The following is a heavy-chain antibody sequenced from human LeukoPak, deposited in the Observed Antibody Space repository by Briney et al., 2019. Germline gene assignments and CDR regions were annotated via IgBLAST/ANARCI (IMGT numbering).Heavy chain of an antibody. Sequence: GGSLRLSCAASGFTFRNHGMHWVRQAPGKGLEWVAFIWYDGSNAYYADSVKGRFTISRDNSRNTLYLQMNSLRAEDTAVYYCARDIGARRLDYWGQGTPVTVSS. D-gene: IGHD6-6*01. V-gene: IGHV3-33*01. CDR1: GFTFRNHG. J-gene: IGHJ4*02. CDR2: IWYDGSNA. CDR3: ARDIGARRLDY.